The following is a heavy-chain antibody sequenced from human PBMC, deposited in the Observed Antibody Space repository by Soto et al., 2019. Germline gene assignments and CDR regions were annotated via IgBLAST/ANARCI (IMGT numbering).Heavy chain of an antibody. CDR1: GFTFSSYS. CDR3: ARRTRWYDSSGYPEYFQH. J-gene: IGHJ1*01. CDR2: ISSSSSTI. V-gene: IGHV3-48*02. D-gene: IGHD3-22*01. Sequence: EVQLVESGGGLVQPGGSLRLSCAASGFTFSSYSMNWVRQAPGKGLEWVSYISSSSSTIYYADSVKGRFTISRDNAKNSLYLQMNSLRDEDTAVYYWARRTRWYDSSGYPEYFQHWGQGTLVTVSS.